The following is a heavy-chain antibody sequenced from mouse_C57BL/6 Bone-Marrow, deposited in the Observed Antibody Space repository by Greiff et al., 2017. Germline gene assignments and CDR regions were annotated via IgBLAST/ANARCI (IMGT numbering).Heavy chain of an antibody. J-gene: IGHJ2*01. CDR3: ANLFDY. CDR1: GFNINDYY. V-gene: IGHV14-2*01. Sequence: VQLQQSGAELVKPGASVKLSCTASGFNINDYYMHWVKQRTEQGLEWIGGIDPEDGGTNYAPKFQGKATITADTSSNTAYLQLSSLTSEDTAVYYCANLFDYWGQGTTLTVSS. D-gene: IGHD2-3*01. CDR2: IDPEDGGT.